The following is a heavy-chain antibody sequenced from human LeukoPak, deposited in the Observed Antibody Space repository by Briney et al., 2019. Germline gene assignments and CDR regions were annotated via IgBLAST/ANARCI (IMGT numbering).Heavy chain of an antibody. Sequence: SETLSLTCTVSGGSISSYCWSWIRQPPGKGLEWIGYIYHSGGNSYNPSLKSRVTISVDTSKNQFSLKLISVTPADTAVYYCARTEDTAMVTFDYWGQGTLVTVSS. CDR2: IYHSGGN. CDR1: GGSISSYC. J-gene: IGHJ4*02. CDR3: ARTEDTAMVTFDY. V-gene: IGHV4-59*01. D-gene: IGHD5-18*01.